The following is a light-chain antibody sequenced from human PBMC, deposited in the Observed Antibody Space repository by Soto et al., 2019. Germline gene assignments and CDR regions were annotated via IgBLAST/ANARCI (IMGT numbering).Light chain of an antibody. CDR1: QSVGTY. J-gene: IGKJ1*01. CDR3: QQNSNLQET. Sequence: EIVLTQSPATLSLSPGDRATLSCRASQSVGTYINWFQQKPGQPPRLIIYDASTRVTGIPDRISGSGSGTDFSLTISSLEPGDSAVYYCQQNSNLQETFGQGTKVDIK. V-gene: IGKV3-11*01. CDR2: DAS.